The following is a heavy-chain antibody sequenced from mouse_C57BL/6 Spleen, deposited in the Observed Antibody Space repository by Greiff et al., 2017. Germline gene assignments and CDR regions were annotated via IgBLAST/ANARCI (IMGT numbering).Heavy chain of an antibody. D-gene: IGHD1-1*01. CDR2: ISYDGSN. Sequence: EVKLMESGPGLVKPSQSLSLTCSVTGYSITSGYYWNWIRQFPGNKLEWMGYISYDGSNNYNPSLKNRISIPRDPSKNQFFLKLNSVTTEDTATYYCAREGTTVVAEYFDVWGTGTTVTVSS. J-gene: IGHJ1*03. V-gene: IGHV3-6*01. CDR1: GYSITSGYY. CDR3: AREGTTVVAEYFDV.